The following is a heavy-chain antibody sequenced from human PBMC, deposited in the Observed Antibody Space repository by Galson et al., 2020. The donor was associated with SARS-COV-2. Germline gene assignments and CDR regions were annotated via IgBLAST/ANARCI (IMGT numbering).Heavy chain of an antibody. CDR2: IYYSGST. CDR3: AREVAARPDWFDP. D-gene: IGHD6-6*01. V-gene: IGHV4-59*12. CDR1: GGSISSYY. J-gene: IGHJ5*02. Sequence: SETLSLTCTVSGGSISSYYWSWIRQPPGKGLEWIGYIYYSGSTNYNPSLKSRVTISVDTSKNQFSLKLSSVTAADTAVYYCAREVAARPDWFDPWGQGTLVTVSS.